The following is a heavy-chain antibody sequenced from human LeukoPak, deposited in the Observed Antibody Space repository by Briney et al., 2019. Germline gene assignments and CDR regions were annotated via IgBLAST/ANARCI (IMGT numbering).Heavy chain of an antibody. CDR2: IRYDGSIK. J-gene: IGHJ4*02. D-gene: IGHD3-10*01. V-gene: IGHV3-30*02. Sequence: GGSLRLSCAASGFTFRNYGMHWVRLAPGKGLEWVAFIRYDGSIKYYVDSVKGRFTVSRDNSKNTLYLQMNSLRAEDTAVYYCAKDVNVGGDYFDYWGQGTLVAVSS. CDR1: GFTFRNYG. CDR3: AKDVNVGGDYFDY.